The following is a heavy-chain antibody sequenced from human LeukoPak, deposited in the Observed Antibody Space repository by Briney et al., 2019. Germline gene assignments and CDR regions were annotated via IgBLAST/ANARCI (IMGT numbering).Heavy chain of an antibody. Sequence: PGGSLRLSCAASGFTFSDYAMSWVRQAPGGGLEWVSGISGSGRSTYYADSVKGRFTISRDNSKNTLYLQMNSLRAEDTAVYYCAKAGYSYGFYYYYMDVWGKGTTVTVSS. J-gene: IGHJ6*03. D-gene: IGHD5-18*01. CDR1: GFTFSDYA. CDR2: ISGSGRST. CDR3: AKAGYSYGFYYYYMDV. V-gene: IGHV3-23*01.